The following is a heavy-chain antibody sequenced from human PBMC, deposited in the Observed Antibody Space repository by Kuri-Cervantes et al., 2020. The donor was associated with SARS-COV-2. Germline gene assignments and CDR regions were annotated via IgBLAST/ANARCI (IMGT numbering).Heavy chain of an antibody. CDR3: ASLPGIGAAVAGGNDY. D-gene: IGHD6-19*01. CDR2: ISSRSRTI. CDR1: GFTFSSHS. J-gene: IGHJ4*02. Sequence: GESLKISCAASGFTFSSHSMNWVRQAPGKGLEWISYISSRSRTIYCADSVKGRFTISRDNAKNSLYLQMNSLRDEDTAVYYCASLPGIGAAVAGGNDYWGRGTLVTVSS. V-gene: IGHV3-48*02.